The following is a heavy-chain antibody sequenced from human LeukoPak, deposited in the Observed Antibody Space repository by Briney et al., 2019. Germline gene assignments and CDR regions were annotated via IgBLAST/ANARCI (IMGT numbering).Heavy chain of an antibody. CDR1: GYSFSTYW. V-gene: IGHV5-51*07. D-gene: IGHD6-13*01. J-gene: IGHJ4*02. CDR2: IYPGDSDT. CDR3: ARRGSSWYLDY. Sequence: GESLQISCQGSGYSFSTYWIGWVHQMPGKGLEWMGIIYPGDSDTRYSPSFQGQVTISADKSISTAYLQWSSLKASDTAMYYCARRGSSWYLDYWGQGTLVTVSS.